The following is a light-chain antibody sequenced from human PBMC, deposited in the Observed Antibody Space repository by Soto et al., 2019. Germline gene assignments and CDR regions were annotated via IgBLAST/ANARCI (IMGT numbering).Light chain of an antibody. J-gene: IGLJ1*01. V-gene: IGLV1-40*01. Sequence: QSVLTQPPSVSGAPGQSVTISCTGSSSNIGAGYDVHWYQQLPGTAPKLVIYGTTNRPSGVPDRFSGSKSGTSASLAITGLQAEDEADYYCQSYDGTLSGSYVFGIGTKV. CDR2: GTT. CDR3: QSYDGTLSGSYV. CDR1: SSNIGAGYD.